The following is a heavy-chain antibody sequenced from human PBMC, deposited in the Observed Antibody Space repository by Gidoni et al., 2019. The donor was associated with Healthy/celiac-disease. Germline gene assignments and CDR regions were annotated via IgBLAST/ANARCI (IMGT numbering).Heavy chain of an antibody. V-gene: IGHV4-4*02. CDR2: IYHSGST. Sequence: QVQLQESGPGLVKPSGTLSLTCAVSGGSISSSNWWSWVCQPPGRGLEWIGEIYHSGSTNYNPSLKSRVTRSVDKSKNQFSLKLSSVTAADTAVYYCARVWWLRFRRYYFDYWGQGTLVTVSS. CDR3: ARVWWLRFRRYYFDY. J-gene: IGHJ4*02. D-gene: IGHD5-12*01. CDR1: GGSISSSNW.